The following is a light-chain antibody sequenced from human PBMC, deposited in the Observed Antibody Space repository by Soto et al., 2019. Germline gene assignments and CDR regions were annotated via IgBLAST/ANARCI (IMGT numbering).Light chain of an antibody. J-gene: IGKJ5*01. V-gene: IGKV3D-15*01. CDR2: GAS. CDR3: QQYYNWPRT. CDR1: QSVSTN. Sequence: EVVMTQSPATLSVSPGERATLSCRASQSVSTNLAWYQQKPGQAPRLLIHGASTRATGIPARFSGSGSGTEFTLTIGSLQSEDFAVYYCQQYYNWPRTFGQGTRLEIK.